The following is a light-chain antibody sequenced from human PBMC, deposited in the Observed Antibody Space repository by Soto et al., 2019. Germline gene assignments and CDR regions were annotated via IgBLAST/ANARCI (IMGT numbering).Light chain of an antibody. CDR3: QQLNTYPLT. Sequence: DIQLTQSPSFLSASVGDRVTITCRTSQGINNYLAWYQQKPGRAPKLLIYSVSSLQNGVPSRFSGSGSGAEFTLTINSLQPEDFATYYCQQLNTYPLTFGGGTKVEI. V-gene: IGKV1-9*01. CDR2: SVS. CDR1: QGINNY. J-gene: IGKJ4*01.